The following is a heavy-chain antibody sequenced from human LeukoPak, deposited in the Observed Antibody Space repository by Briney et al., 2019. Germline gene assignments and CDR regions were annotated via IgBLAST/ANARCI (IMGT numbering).Heavy chain of an antibody. CDR2: IYSGGST. J-gene: IGHJ4*02. CDR1: GFTVSSNY. CDR3: ARATYYYGSGRDYYFDY. V-gene: IGHV3-66*01. D-gene: IGHD3-10*01. Sequence: GGSLRLSCAAPGFTVSSNYMSWVRQAPGKGLEWVSVIYSGGSTYYADSVKGRFTISRDNSKNTLYLQMNSLRVEDTAVFYCARATYYYGSGRDYYFDYWGQGTLVTVSS.